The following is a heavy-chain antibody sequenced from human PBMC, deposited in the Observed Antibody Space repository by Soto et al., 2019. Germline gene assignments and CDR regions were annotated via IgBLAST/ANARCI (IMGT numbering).Heavy chain of an antibody. CDR2: MNAKSGDT. D-gene: IGHD3-16*01. CDR1: GYTFSDFD. V-gene: IGHV1-8*01. J-gene: IGHJ6*02. CDR3: ARGNPFNYAGFDV. Sequence: ASVKVSCKASGYTFSDFDINWLRQASGQGPEWMGWMNAKSGDTFFAQRFQGKFNMTWDTSLSTAYMEVGSLTSDDTAIYFCARGNPFNYAGFDVWGQGTTVTVSS.